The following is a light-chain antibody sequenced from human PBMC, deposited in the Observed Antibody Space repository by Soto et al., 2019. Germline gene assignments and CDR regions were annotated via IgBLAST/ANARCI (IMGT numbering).Light chain of an antibody. V-gene: IGKV1-12*01. CDR3: QHSNSFPLT. CDR1: QRIGSW. Sequence: DIQMTQSPSSVSASVGDSVTITCRASQRIGSWLAWYQQKPGKAPKVLISAASSLQSGVPSRFSGSGAGTDFTLTLSSLQTEDFAHYYCQHSNSFPLTFGGGTKGEIK. CDR2: AAS. J-gene: IGKJ4*01.